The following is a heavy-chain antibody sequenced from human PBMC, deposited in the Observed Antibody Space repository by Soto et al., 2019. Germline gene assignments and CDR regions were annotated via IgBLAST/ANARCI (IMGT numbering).Heavy chain of an antibody. Sequence: PSETLSLTCTVSGGSISSGGYYWSWIRQHPGKGLEWIGYIYYGRSTYYNPSLKSRVTISVDTSKNQFSLKLSSVTAADTAVYYCARWPQLEPRFDYWGQGTLVTVSS. CDR3: ARWPQLEPRFDY. J-gene: IGHJ4*02. D-gene: IGHD1-1*01. CDR1: GGSISSGGYY. CDR2: IYYGRST. V-gene: IGHV4-31*03.